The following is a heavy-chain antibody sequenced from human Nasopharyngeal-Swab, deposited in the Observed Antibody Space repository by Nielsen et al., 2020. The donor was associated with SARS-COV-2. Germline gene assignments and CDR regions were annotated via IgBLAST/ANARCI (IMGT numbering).Heavy chain of an antibody. V-gene: IGHV1-18*01. Sequence: ASVKVSCKASGYTFTSYGISWVRQPPGQRLEWMGGISPYNGNTNYAQKLQGRDTMTTDTSPSTAYTGLRSLRSEDTAVYYSARGIVVVVAATIAYYYYGMDVWGQGTTVTVSS. D-gene: IGHD2-15*01. CDR2: ISPYNGNT. CDR1: GYTFTSYG. J-gene: IGHJ6*02. CDR3: ARGIVVVVAATIAYYYYGMDV.